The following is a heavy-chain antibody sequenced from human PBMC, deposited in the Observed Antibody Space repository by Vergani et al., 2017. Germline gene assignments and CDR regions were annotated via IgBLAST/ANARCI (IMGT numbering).Heavy chain of an antibody. J-gene: IGHJ6*02. V-gene: IGHV4-59*01. CDR2: IYYSGST. D-gene: IGHD6-6*01. CDR1: GGSISSYY. CDR3: ARRALDSIAARPDYYYGMDV. Sequence: QVQLQESGPGLVKPSQTLSLTCTVPGGSISSYYWSWIRQPPGKGLEWIGYIYYSGSTNYNPSLKSRVTISVDTSKNQFSLKLSSVTAAYTAVYYCARRALDSIAARPDYYYGMDVWGQGTTVTVSS.